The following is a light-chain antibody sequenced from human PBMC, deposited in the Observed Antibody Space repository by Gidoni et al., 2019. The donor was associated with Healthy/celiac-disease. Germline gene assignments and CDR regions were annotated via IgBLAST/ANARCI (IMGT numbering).Light chain of an antibody. CDR2: QDS. J-gene: IGLJ2*01. Sequence: SYELTQPPSVSVSPGQTASITCSGDKLGDKYARWYQQTPGQSPVLVIYQDSKRPSGIPERFSGSNSGNTATLTISGTQAMDEADYYCQAWDSSTVVFGGGTKLTVL. V-gene: IGLV3-1*01. CDR3: QAWDSSTVV. CDR1: KLGDKY.